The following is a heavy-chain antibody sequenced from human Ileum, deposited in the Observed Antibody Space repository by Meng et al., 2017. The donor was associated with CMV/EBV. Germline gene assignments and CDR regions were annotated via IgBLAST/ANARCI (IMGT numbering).Heavy chain of an antibody. CDR2: INPNSGGT. V-gene: IGHV1-2*02. Sequence: ASVKVSCKASGYTFTGYYMHWVRQAPGQGLEWMGWINPNSGGTNYAQKFQGRVTMTRDTSISTAYMELSRLRSDDTAVYYCARNTRWLQKAYYYYGMDVWGQGTTVTVSS. J-gene: IGHJ6*02. CDR1: GYTFTGYY. CDR3: ARNTRWLQKAYYYYGMDV. D-gene: IGHD5-24*01.